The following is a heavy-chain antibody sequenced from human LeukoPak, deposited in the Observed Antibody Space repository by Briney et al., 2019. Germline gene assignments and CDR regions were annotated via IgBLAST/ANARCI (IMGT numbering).Heavy chain of an antibody. Sequence: QPGGSLRLSCAASGFTVSSNYMSWVRQAPGKGLEWVSVLYSGGSKYYADSVKGRFTISRDTSKNTLYLQMNSLRAEDTAVYYCARVFGATNFDYWGQGTLVTVSS. J-gene: IGHJ4*02. CDR1: GFTVSSNY. D-gene: IGHD4/OR15-4a*01. CDR2: LYSGGSK. CDR3: ARVFGATNFDY. V-gene: IGHV3-66*01.